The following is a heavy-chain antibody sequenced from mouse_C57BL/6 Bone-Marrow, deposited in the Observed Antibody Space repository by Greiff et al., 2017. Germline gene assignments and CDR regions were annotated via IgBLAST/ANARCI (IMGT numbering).Heavy chain of an antibody. CDR3: ARDGYYPYAMDY. J-gene: IGHJ4*01. Sequence: VQLQQSGPELVKPGASVTISCKASGYTFTDYYMNWVKQSHGKSLEWIGDINPNNGGTSYNQKFKGKATLTVDKSSSTAYMELRSLTSEDSAVYYCARDGYYPYAMDYWGQGTSVTVSS. CDR2: INPNNGGT. V-gene: IGHV1-26*01. CDR1: GYTFTDYY. D-gene: IGHD2-3*01.